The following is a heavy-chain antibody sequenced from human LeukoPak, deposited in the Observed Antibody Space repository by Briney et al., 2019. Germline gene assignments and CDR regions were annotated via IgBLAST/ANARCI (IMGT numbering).Heavy chain of an antibody. CDR2: INYSGST. V-gene: IGHV4-59*12. CDR3: ARAQWLPPLYWYFDL. D-gene: IGHD6-19*01. J-gene: IGHJ2*01. Sequence: SETLSLTRTVSGGSISSYYWSWIRQPPGKGLEWIGYINYSGSTNYNPSLKSRVTISVDKSKNQFSLKLSSVTAADTAVYYCARAQWLPPLYWYFDLWGRGSLVTVSS. CDR1: GGSISSYY.